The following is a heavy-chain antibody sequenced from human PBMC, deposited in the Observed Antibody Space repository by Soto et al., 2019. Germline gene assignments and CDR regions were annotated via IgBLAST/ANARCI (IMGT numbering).Heavy chain of an antibody. Sequence: QVQLVESGGGVVQPGRSLRLSCAASGFTFSSYGMHWVRQAPGKGLEWVAVISYDGGNKYYADSVKGRFTISRDNSKNTLYLQMYSLRAEDTAVYYCAKAYGDTGPYFDFWGQGTLVTVSS. CDR3: AKAYGDTGPYFDF. J-gene: IGHJ4*02. CDR2: ISYDGGNK. V-gene: IGHV3-30*18. CDR1: GFTFSSYG. D-gene: IGHD3-10*01.